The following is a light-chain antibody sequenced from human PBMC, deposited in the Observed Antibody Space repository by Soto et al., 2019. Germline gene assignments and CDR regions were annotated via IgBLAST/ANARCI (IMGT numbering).Light chain of an antibody. CDR1: QSVSSSY. CDR2: GAS. V-gene: IGKV3-20*01. J-gene: IGKJ1*01. CDR3: QQYGSSPGT. Sequence: EIVLAQSPGTLSLSPGERATLSCRASQSVSSSYLAWYQQKPGQAPRLLIYGASSRATGIPDRFSGSGSGTDFTITISRLEAEDFAVYYCQQYGSSPGTFGQGTKVEIK.